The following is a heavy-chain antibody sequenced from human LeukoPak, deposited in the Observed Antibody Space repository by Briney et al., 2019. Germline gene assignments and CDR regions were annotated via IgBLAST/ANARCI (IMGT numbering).Heavy chain of an antibody. CDR2: ISPRGDLT. D-gene: IGHD6-19*01. V-gene: IGHV3-23*01. CDR1: GFSFSSHS. CDR3: SAQPESLAGAMHP. Sequence: PGGSLRLSCAASGFSFSSHSMTWGRQAPGKGLDWVATISPRGDLTFYADSVKGRFTVSRDNSGNTLYLRMSTLRVEDTAVYYCSAQPESLAGAMHPSGQGAMASLSS. J-gene: IGHJ5*02.